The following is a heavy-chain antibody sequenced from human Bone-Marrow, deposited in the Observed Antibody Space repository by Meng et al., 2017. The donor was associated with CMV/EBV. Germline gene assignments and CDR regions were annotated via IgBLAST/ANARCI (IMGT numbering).Heavy chain of an antibody. J-gene: IGHJ6*02. CDR1: GGSISSYY. CDR3: AGVNYSSGWYETYGMDV. V-gene: IGHV4-59*01. Sequence: LETLSLTCTFSGGSISSYYWSWIRQPPGKGLEWIGYIYHSGSTNYNPSLKSRVTISVDTSKNQFSLKLSSVTAADTAVYYCAGVNYSSGWYETYGMDVWGQGTTVTVSS. CDR2: IYHSGST. D-gene: IGHD6-19*01.